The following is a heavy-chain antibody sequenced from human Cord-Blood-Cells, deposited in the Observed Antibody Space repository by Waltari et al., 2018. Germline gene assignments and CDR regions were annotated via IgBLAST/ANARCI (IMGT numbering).Heavy chain of an antibody. D-gene: IGHD1-26*01. CDR3: ARDKGIRYSGSYYAFDI. V-gene: IGHV1-2*02. Sequence: QVQLVQSGAEVKKPGASVKVSCKASGYTFTGYYMHWVRQAPGQGLEWMGWSNPNSGGTNYAQKFQGRVTMTRETSISTAYMELSRLRSDDTAVYYCARDKGIRYSGSYYAFDIWGQGTMVTVSS. J-gene: IGHJ3*02. CDR2: SNPNSGGT. CDR1: GYTFTGYY.